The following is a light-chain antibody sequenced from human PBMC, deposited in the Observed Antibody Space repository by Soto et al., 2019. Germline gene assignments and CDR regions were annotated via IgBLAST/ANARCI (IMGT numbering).Light chain of an antibody. V-gene: IGLV2-14*01. CDR2: DVS. Sequence: QSALTQPASVSGSPGQSITISCTGTSSDVGGYNYVSWYQQHPGKAPKLMIYDVSNRPLGVSNRFSGSKSGNTASLTISVLQAEDEADYYCSSYTSSSTRVFGGGTALTVL. CDR1: SSDVGGYNY. J-gene: IGLJ2*01. CDR3: SSYTSSSTRV.